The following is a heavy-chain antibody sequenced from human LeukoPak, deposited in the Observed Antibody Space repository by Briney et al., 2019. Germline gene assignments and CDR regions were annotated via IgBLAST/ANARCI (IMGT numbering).Heavy chain of an antibody. Sequence: GGSLRLSCAASGFTFSTYAMNWVRQAPGKGLEWVSPIRGSGDTPYYADSVKGRFTISRDNAKNSLYLQMNSLRAEDTAVYYLPCPMDRGVNIRRFDYWGRGALVTVSS. D-gene: IGHD3-10*01. V-gene: IGHV3-23*01. CDR2: IRGSGDTP. CDR1: GFTFSTYA. CDR3: PCPMDRGVNIRRFDY. J-gene: IGHJ4*02.